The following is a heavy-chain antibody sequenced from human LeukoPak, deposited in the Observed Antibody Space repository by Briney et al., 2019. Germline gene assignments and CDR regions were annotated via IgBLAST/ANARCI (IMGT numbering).Heavy chain of an antibody. V-gene: IGHV3-23*01. CDR3: AKVRTMIVPSNWFDP. D-gene: IGHD3-22*01. CDR1: GFTFSSYS. CDR2: ISGSGGST. Sequence: GGSLRLSCAASGFTFSSYSVSWVRQAPGKGLEWVSAISGSGGSTYYADSVKGRFTISRDNSKNTLYLQMNSLRAEDTAVYYCAKVRTMIVPSNWFDPWGQGTLVTVSS. J-gene: IGHJ5*02.